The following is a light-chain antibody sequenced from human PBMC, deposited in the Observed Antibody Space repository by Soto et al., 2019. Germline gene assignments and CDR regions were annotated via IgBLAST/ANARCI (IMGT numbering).Light chain of an antibody. Sequence: DIQMTRSPSFVSASVGDRVTVTCRASQGISSWLAWYQQKPGKAPKLLIYTTSTLESGVPSRFSGSGSGTHFTLTISNLQPEDLATYYCQQANAFPITFGQGTRLEIK. CDR3: QQANAFPIT. J-gene: IGKJ5*01. CDR1: QGISSW. V-gene: IGKV1-12*01. CDR2: TTS.